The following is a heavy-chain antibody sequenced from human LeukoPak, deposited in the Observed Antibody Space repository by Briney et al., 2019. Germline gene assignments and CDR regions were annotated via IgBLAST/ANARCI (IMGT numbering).Heavy chain of an antibody. V-gene: IGHV4-59*01. CDR2: IYHSGST. CDR3: ASRMVRARGAFDI. J-gene: IGHJ3*02. CDR1: GGSISSYY. Sequence: SETLSLTCTVSGGSISSYYWSWIRQPPGKGLEWIGYIYHSGSTNYNPSLKSRVTISVDTSKNQFSLKLSSVTAADTAVYYCASRMVRARGAFDIWGQGTMVTVSS. D-gene: IGHD3-10*01.